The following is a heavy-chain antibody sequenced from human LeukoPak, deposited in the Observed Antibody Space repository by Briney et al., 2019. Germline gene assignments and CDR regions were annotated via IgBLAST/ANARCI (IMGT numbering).Heavy chain of an antibody. D-gene: IGHD5-18*01. CDR3: AKDMDTAMPLEGFDY. V-gene: IGHV1-2*02. Sequence: ASVKVSCKASGYTFTGYYIHWVRQAPGQGLEWMGWINPNDGGINYAQKFQGRVTMTRDTSISTAYVELTRLRSDDTAVYYCAKDMDTAMPLEGFDYWGQGTLVTVSS. CDR1: GYTFTGYY. J-gene: IGHJ4*02. CDR2: INPNDGGI.